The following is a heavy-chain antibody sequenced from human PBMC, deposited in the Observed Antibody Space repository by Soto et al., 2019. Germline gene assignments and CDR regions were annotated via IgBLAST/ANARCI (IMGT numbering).Heavy chain of an antibody. V-gene: IGHV4-61*01. J-gene: IGHJ6*02. CDR1: GGSVSSGSYY. CDR3: ARAGYYDILTGYYYGYYYYGMDV. Sequence: PSETLSLTCTVSGGSVSSGSYYWSWIRQPTGKGLEWIGYIYYSGSTNYNPSLKSRVTISVDTSKNQFSLKLSSVTAADTAVYYCARAGYYDILTGYYYGYYYYGMDVWGQGTTVTVSS. CDR2: IYYSGST. D-gene: IGHD3-9*01.